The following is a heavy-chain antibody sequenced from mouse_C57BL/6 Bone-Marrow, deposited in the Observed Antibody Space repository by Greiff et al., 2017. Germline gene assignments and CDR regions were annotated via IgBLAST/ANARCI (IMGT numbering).Heavy chain of an antibody. D-gene: IGHD2-5*01. CDR3: ARSNPRFAY. CDR1: GFTFSSYT. CDR2: ISGGGGNT. J-gene: IGHJ3*01. V-gene: IGHV5-9*01. Sequence: EVHLVESGGGLVKPGGSLKLSCAASGFTFSSYTMSWVRQTPEKRLEWVATISGGGGNTYYPDSVKGRFTISRDNAKNTLYLQMSSLRSEDTALYYCARSNPRFAYWGQGTLVTVSA.